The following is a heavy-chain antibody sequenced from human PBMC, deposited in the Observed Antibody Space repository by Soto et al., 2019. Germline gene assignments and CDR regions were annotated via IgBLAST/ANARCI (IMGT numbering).Heavy chain of an antibody. D-gene: IGHD6-19*01. CDR3: AARKRWHTGYYYYMDV. J-gene: IGHJ6*03. CDR1: GYTFTSYA. V-gene: IGHV1-3*01. CDR2: INAGNGNT. Sequence: ASVKVSCKASGYTFTSYAMHWVRQAPGQRLEWMGWINAGNGNTKYSQKFQGRVTITRDTSASTAYMELSSLRSEDTAVYYCAARKRWHTGYYYYMDVWGKGTTVTVSS.